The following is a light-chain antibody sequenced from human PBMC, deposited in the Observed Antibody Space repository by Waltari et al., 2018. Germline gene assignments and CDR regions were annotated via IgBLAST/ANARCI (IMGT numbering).Light chain of an antibody. CDR1: SSDVGRNNQ. CDR3: CSYAGRYVV. J-gene: IGLJ2*01. CDR2: DAT. Sequence: QSALTQPPSVSGSPGQSVTISCTGTSSDVGRNNQVSWYPHYPGKAPRLLLFDATERASGVPSPVSGSKSGNTASLTSSVLQTEDEADYYCCSYAGRYVVFGGGTKVTVL. V-gene: IGLV2-11*01.